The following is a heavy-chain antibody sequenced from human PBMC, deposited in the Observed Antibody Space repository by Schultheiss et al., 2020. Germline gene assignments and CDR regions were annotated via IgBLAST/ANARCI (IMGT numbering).Heavy chain of an antibody. CDR2: IYSLGTT. CDR1: GASLSDYY. J-gene: IGHJ4*02. D-gene: IGHD3-10*01. CDR3: ARHRMIRGFSFFDD. V-gene: IGHV4-59*08. Sequence: SETLSLTCSVSGASLSDYYFSWIRQPPGKGLEWIGYIYSLGTTNYNPSLESRVSLFVDTSKNQVSLNVTSVTAADTAVYYCARHRMIRGFSFFDDWGQGTLVTVSS.